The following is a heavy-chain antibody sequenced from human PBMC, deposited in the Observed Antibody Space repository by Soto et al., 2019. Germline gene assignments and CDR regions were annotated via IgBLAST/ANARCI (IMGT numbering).Heavy chain of an antibody. CDR1: GGTFRSYA. J-gene: IGHJ3*02. CDR3: ARDWFPYCSGGSCYGGAFDI. D-gene: IGHD2-15*01. V-gene: IGHV1-69*13. CDR2: IIPIFGTA. Sequence: SVKFSGKAPGGTFRSYAISWVRQPPGHGLEWMGGIIPIFGTANYAQKFQGRVTITADESTSTAYMELSSLRSEDTAVYYCARDWFPYCSGGSCYGGAFDIWGQGTMVTVSS.